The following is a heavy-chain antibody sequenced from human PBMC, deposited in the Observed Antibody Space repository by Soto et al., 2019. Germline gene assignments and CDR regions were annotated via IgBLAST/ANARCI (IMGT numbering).Heavy chain of an antibody. D-gene: IGHD4-4*01. J-gene: IGHJ6*03. CDR2: ISAYNGNT. Sequence: GASVKVSCKASGYTVTSYGISWVRQAPGQGLEWMGWISAYNGNTNYAQKLQGRVTMTTDTSTSTAYMELRSLRSDDTAVYYCACGCGQLTTIPGNHYYYYMDVWGKGTTVTVSS. V-gene: IGHV1-18*01. CDR1: GYTVTSYG. CDR3: ACGCGQLTTIPGNHYYYYMDV.